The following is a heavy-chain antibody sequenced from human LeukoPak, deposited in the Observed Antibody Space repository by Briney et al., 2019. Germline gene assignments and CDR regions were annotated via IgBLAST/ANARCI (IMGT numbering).Heavy chain of an antibody. CDR1: GFTFSSYA. D-gene: IGHD6-13*01. CDR3: AKDLAADRPYNWFDP. J-gene: IGHJ5*02. Sequence: GGSLRLSCAASGFTFSSYAMSWVRQAPGKGLEWVSAISGSGGSTYYADSVKGRFTISRDNSKNTLYLQMNSLRAEDTAVYYCAKDLAADRPYNWFDPWAREPWSPSPQ. CDR2: ISGSGGST. V-gene: IGHV3-23*01.